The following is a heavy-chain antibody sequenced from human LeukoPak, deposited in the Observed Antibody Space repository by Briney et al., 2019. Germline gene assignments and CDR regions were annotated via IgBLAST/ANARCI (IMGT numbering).Heavy chain of an antibody. D-gene: IGHD4-23*01. V-gene: IGHV3-48*03. J-gene: IGHJ4*02. CDR3: ARGSYGGNYFDC. Sequence: GGSLRLSCAASGFTFNSYGMNWVRQAPGKRLEWVSYISSRGSTIYYADSVKGRFTISRDNAKNSLYLQMNSLRAEDTAIYYCARGSYGGNYFDCWGQGTLVTVSS. CDR1: GFTFNSYG. CDR2: ISSRGSTI.